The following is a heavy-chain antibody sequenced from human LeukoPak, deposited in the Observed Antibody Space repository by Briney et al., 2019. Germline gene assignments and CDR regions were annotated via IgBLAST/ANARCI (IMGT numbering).Heavy chain of an antibody. Sequence: GGSLRLSCAASGFTFSSYWMHWVRQAPGKGLVWVSRINSDGSSTYYADSVKGRFTISRDNSKNTLYLQMNSLRAEDTAVYYCAKGSGVLRFTLDYWGQGTLVTVSS. V-gene: IGHV3-74*01. CDR3: AKGSGVLRFTLDY. CDR2: INSDGSST. CDR1: GFTFSSYW. D-gene: IGHD3-3*01. J-gene: IGHJ4*02.